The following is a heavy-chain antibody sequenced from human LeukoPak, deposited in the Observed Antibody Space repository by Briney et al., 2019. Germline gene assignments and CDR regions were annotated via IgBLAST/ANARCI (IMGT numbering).Heavy chain of an antibody. CDR1: GYTFTSYG. J-gene: IGHJ3*02. CDR3: ARSTRPGALDI. V-gene: IGHV1-18*01. CDR2: ISAYNGNT. Sequence: ASVKVSCKASGYTFTSYGISWVRQAPGQGLEWMGWISAYNGNTNYAQMLQGRVTLTTDTSTSTAYLELRSLRSDDTAVYYCARSTRPGALDIWGQGTVVTVSS. D-gene: IGHD1-1*01.